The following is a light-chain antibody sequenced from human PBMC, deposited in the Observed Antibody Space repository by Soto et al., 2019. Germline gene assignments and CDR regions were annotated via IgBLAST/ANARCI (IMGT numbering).Light chain of an antibody. Sequence: QAVVTQPPSVSGAPGQRVTISCTGSSSNIGAGYDVHWYQQLPGTAPKLLIYGNSNRPSGVPDRFSGSKSGTSASLAITGLQAADEADYYCQSYDSSLSGVVFGGGTKVTVL. CDR3: QSYDSSLSGVV. J-gene: IGLJ2*01. CDR2: GNS. CDR1: SSNIGAGYD. V-gene: IGLV1-40*01.